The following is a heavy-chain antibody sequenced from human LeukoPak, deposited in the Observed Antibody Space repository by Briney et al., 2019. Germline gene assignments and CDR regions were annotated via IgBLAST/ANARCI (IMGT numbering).Heavy chain of an antibody. CDR3: ARGYRSTYYFDY. CDR2: LNPNSGGT. Sequence: ASVKVSCKVSGYSVTDLSMHWVRQAPGQGLEWMGWLNPNSGGTNYAQKFQGWVTMTRDTSISTAYMELSRLRSDDTAVYYCARGYRSTYYFDYWGQGTLVTVSS. D-gene: IGHD2-2*01. J-gene: IGHJ4*02. CDR1: GYSVTDLS. V-gene: IGHV1-2*04.